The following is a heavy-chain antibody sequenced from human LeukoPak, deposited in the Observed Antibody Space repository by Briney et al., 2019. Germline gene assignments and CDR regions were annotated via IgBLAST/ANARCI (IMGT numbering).Heavy chain of an antibody. CDR3: AFRGYSYGYY. D-gene: IGHD5-18*01. Sequence: ASVKVSCKASGYTFTSYYMHWVRQAPGQGLEWMGLINPTGGSTGYAQKFQGRVTMTRDTSISTAYMELSRLRSDDTAVYYCAFRGYSYGYYWGQGTLVTVSS. CDR1: GYTFTSYY. CDR2: INPTGGST. V-gene: IGHV1-46*01. J-gene: IGHJ4*02.